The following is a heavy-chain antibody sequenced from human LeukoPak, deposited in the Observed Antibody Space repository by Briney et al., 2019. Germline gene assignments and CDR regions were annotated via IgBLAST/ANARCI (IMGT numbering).Heavy chain of an antibody. D-gene: IGHD7-27*01. CDR3: ARLLTGNWFDP. Sequence: PSETLSLTCTVSGGSISSGDYYWSWIRQPPGKGLEWIGYIYYSGSTYYNPSLKSRVTISVDTSKNQFSLKLSSVTAADTAVYYCARLLTGNWFDPWGQGTLVTVSS. V-gene: IGHV4-30-4*08. J-gene: IGHJ5*02. CDR2: IYYSGST. CDR1: GGSISSGDYY.